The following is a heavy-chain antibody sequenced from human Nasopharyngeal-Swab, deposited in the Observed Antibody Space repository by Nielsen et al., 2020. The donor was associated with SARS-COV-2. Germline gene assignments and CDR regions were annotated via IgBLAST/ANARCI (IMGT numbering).Heavy chain of an antibody. Sequence: WIRQPPGKGLEWVAVISYDGSNKYYADSVKGRFTISRDNSKNTLYLQMNSLRAEDTAVYYCAKDKKAREDSNSWTTDYWGQGTLVTVSS. CDR3: AKDKKAREDSNSWTTDY. CDR2: ISYDGSNK. D-gene: IGHD2-2*01. J-gene: IGHJ4*02. V-gene: IGHV3-30*18.